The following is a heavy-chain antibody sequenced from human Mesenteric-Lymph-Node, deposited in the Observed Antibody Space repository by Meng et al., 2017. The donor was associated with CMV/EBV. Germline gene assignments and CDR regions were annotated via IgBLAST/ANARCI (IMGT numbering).Heavy chain of an antibody. Sequence: ASVKVSCKASNYTFSSYGITWVRQASGQGLEWMGWISASNRYTNYAQRVQGRVTVTTDTSTSTAYMELRSLTSEDTAMYYCAREGATNTFDIWGQGTMVTVSS. D-gene: IGHD5-12*01. CDR2: ISASNRYT. V-gene: IGHV1-18*01. J-gene: IGHJ3*02. CDR1: NYTFSSYG. CDR3: AREGATNTFDI.